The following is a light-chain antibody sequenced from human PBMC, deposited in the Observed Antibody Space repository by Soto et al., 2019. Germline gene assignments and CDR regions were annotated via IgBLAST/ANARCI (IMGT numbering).Light chain of an antibody. CDR1: NIGSKS. Sequence: SHELTQPPSVSVAPGQTARITCGEDNIGSKSVHWYQQKPGQAPVLVVYDDSDRPSGIPERFSGSNSGNTATLTISRVEAGDEADYSCQVWDSSADHPVFGGGTKLTVL. V-gene: IGLV3-21*02. J-gene: IGLJ3*02. CDR2: DDS. CDR3: QVWDSSADHPV.